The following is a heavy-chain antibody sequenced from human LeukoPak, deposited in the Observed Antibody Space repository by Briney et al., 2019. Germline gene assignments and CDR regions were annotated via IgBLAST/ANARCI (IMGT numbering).Heavy chain of an antibody. D-gene: IGHD3-3*01. J-gene: IGHJ4*02. CDR1: GRAFSSYA. CDR2: MIPIFGTA. CDR3: ARGYDFWSGSLHAFDY. V-gene: IGHV1-69*05. Sequence: GASVKVSCKASGRAFSSYAISWVRQAPGQGLEWMGGMIPIFGTANYAQKFQGRVTITTDESTSTAYMELSSLRSEDTAVYYCARGYDFWSGSLHAFDYWGQGTLVTVSS.